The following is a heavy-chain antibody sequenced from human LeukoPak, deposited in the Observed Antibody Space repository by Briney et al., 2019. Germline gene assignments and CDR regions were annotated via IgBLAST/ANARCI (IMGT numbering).Heavy chain of an antibody. D-gene: IGHD3-10*01. V-gene: IGHV1-24*01. Sequence: ASVKVSCKVSGYTLTELSMHWVRQAPGKGLEWMGGFDPEDGETIYAQKFQGRVTMTEDTSTDTAYMELSSLRSEDTAVYYCATYYYGSGSYYNPLDWGQGTLVTVSS. CDR1: GYTLTELS. J-gene: IGHJ4*02. CDR3: ATYYYGSGSYYNPLD. CDR2: FDPEDGET.